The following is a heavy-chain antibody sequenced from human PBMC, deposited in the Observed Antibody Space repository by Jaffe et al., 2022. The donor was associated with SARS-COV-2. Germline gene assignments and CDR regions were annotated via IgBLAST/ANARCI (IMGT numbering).Heavy chain of an antibody. V-gene: IGHV4-39*01. J-gene: IGHJ5*02. CDR1: GGPMTGGNYY. Sequence: QLQLQESGPGLVTPSETLSLTCTVSGGPMTGGNYYWAWIRQPPGKGLEWIASVRYTGSTYYNPSLGSRVTISLDTSKSHFSLTLNSLTAADTAVYYCARRNPYNSGSCFPWGQGTLVTVSS. D-gene: IGHD3-10*01. CDR3: ARRNPYNSGSCFP. CDR2: VRYTGST.